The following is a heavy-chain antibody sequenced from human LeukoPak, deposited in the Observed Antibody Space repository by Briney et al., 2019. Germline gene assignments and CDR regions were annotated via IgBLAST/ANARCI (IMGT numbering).Heavy chain of an antibody. J-gene: IGHJ4*02. CDR1: GFTFDDYT. CDR3: AKDPQRYNWNDLPDY. Sequence: PGGSLRLSCAASGFTFDDYTMHWVRQAPGKGLEWVSLISWDGGSTYYADSVKGRFTISRDNSKNSLYLQMNSLRTEDTALYHCAKDPQRYNWNDLPDYWGQGTLVTVSS. V-gene: IGHV3-43*01. D-gene: IGHD1-1*01. CDR2: ISWDGGST.